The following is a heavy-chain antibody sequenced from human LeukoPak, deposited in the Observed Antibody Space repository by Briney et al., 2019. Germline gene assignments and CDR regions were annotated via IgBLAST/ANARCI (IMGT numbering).Heavy chain of an antibody. V-gene: IGHV4-34*01. CDR1: GGSFSGYY. J-gene: IGHJ4*02. D-gene: IGHD4-23*01. CDR2: INHSGST. CDR3: ARWGPYGGNSGNDY. Sequence: PSETLSLTCAVYGGSFSGYYWSWIRQTPGKGLEWIGEINHSGSTNYNPSLKGRVTISVDTSKNQFSQKLSSVTAADTAVYYCARWGPYGGNSGNDYWGQGTLVTVSS.